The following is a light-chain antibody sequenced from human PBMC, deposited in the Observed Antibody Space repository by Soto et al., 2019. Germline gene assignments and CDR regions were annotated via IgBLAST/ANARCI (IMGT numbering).Light chain of an antibody. Sequence: DIQMTQSPSFLSASVGDRVTITCRASQAISNYLAWYQRTPGRAPKLLIYAASALQSEIPSRFSGSGSGTEFTLTISSLQPEDFATYYCQYISNSPRLTFGGGTKVDIK. CDR2: AAS. V-gene: IGKV1-9*01. J-gene: IGKJ4*01. CDR1: QAISNY. CDR3: QYISNSPRLT.